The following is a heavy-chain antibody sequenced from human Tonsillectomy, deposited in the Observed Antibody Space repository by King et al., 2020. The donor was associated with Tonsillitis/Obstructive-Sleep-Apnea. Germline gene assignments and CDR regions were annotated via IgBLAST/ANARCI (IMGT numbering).Heavy chain of an antibody. CDR3: ARGRSSWESDFDY. CDR1: GFTFSSYS. CDR2: ITCYI. J-gene: IGHJ4*02. Sequence: QLVQSGGGLVRPGGSLRLSCTASGFTFSSYSMSWVRHAPGKGLEWVSSITCYIYYADSVKGRFTISRDNAKNSLYLQMNSLRAEDTAVYYCARGRSSWESDFDYWGQGTLVTVSS. D-gene: IGHD1-26*01. V-gene: IGHV3-21*01.